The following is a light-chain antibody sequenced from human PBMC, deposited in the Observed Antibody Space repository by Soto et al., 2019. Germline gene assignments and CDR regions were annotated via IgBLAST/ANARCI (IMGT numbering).Light chain of an antibody. V-gene: IGKV1-39*01. Sequence: DIQMTQSPSSLSASVGDRVTITCRASQTIIRYLNWYQQKPGRAPNLLIYAASIVHSEVPSRFCGSGAGTEFTLTSSTVHPEDFAIYYWEQSYSALCTYGPGTKVEIK. J-gene: IGKJ3*01. CDR3: EQSYSALCT. CDR2: AAS. CDR1: QTIIRY.